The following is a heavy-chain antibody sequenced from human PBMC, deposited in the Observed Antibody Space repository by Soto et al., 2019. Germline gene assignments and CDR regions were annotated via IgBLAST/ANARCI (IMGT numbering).Heavy chain of an antibody. CDR2: IIPIFGIA. J-gene: IGHJ6*02. Sequence: SVKVSCKASGGTFSSYAISWVRQAPGQGLEWMGGIIPIFGIANYAQKFQGRVTITADESTSTAYMELSSLRSEDTAVYYCAREGGGLRYFDWLTHYYYYGMDVWGQGTTVTVSS. V-gene: IGHV1-69*13. CDR1: GGTFSSYA. D-gene: IGHD3-9*01. CDR3: AREGGGLRYFDWLTHYYYYGMDV.